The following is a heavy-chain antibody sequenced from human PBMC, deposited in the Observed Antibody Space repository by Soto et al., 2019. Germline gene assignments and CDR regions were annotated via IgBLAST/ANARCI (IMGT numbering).Heavy chain of an antibody. V-gene: IGHV1-69*02. D-gene: IGHD2-15*01. CDR1: GGTFSSYT. J-gene: IGHJ3*02. CDR3: ARTRTTAWWTDAFDI. CDR2: IIPILGIA. Sequence: QVQLVQSGAEVKKPGSSVKVSCKASGGTFSSYTISWVRQAPGQGLEWMGRIIPILGIANYAQKFQGRVTLTADKSTSTAYMELSSLRSEDTVVYYCARTRTTAWWTDAFDIWGQGTMVTVSS.